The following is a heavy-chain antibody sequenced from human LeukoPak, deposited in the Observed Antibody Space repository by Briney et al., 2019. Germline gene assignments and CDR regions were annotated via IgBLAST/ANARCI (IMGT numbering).Heavy chain of an antibody. D-gene: IGHD2-21*02. CDR3: ARGKTMVYCGGDCYRFDN. CDR2: INPNSGGT. CDR1: GYTFSGYY. Sequence: ASVKVSCRASGYTFSGYYMHWVRQAPGQGLEWVGWINPNSGGTNYAQKFQGRVTMTRDTSISTAYMELSRLLSGDTAVYYCARGKTMVYCGGDCYRFDNWGQGTLVTVSS. J-gene: IGHJ4*02. V-gene: IGHV1-2*02.